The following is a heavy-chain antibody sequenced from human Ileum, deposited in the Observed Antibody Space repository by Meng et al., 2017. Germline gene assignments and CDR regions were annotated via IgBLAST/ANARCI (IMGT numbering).Heavy chain of an antibody. CDR2: IHHSGST. Sequence: GQRQESGPGLVKPSGTLSLTCTVSGASIIGVNWWTWVRQTPGKGLEWIGEIHHSGSTNSIPSLKSRVTLSVDKSKNQFSLSMTSVTAADTAVYYCARGTGDIRVGFDYWGQGTLVTVSS. V-gene: IGHV4-4*02. J-gene: IGHJ4*02. CDR3: ARGTGDIRVGFDY. CDR1: GASIIGVNW. D-gene: IGHD7-27*01.